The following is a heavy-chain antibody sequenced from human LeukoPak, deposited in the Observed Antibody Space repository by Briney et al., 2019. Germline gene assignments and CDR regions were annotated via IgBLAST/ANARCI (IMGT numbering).Heavy chain of an antibody. J-gene: IGHJ4*02. CDR1: GGSITSTTYY. CDR3: ASELLGGSFFDY. D-gene: IGHD1-26*01. V-gene: IGHV4-39*01. CDR2: SYYSGNT. Sequence: PSETLSLTCSLSGGSITSTTYYWGWIRQPPGKGLEWIGSSYYSGNTYYNPSLESRVTISLDTSRKQFSLKLSSVTAADTAVYYCASELLGGSFFDYWGQGTLVTVSS.